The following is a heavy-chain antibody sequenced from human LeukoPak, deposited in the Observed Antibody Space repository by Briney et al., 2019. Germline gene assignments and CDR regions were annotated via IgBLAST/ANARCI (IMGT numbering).Heavy chain of an antibody. CDR3: AKDLTWYYGSGSYLDY. J-gene: IGHJ4*02. D-gene: IGHD3-10*01. Sequence: GGSLRLSCAASGFTFSSYAMHWVRQAPGKGLEWVAVISYDGSNKYYADSVKGRFTISRDNSKNTLYLQMNSLRAEDTAVYYCAKDLTWYYGSGSYLDYWGQGTLVTVSS. V-gene: IGHV3-30*04. CDR2: ISYDGSNK. CDR1: GFTFSSYA.